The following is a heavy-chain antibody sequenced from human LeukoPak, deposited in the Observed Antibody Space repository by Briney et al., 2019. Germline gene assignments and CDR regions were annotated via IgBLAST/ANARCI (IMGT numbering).Heavy chain of an antibody. CDR1: GGSISSYY. CDR3: ARGLPYYDFWCGYALGPNNAFDI. V-gene: IGHV4-59*01. J-gene: IGHJ3*02. D-gene: IGHD3-3*01. Sequence: PSETLSLTCTVSGGSISSYYWSWIRQPPGKGLEWIGYIYYSGSTNYNPSLKSRVTISVDTSKNQFSLKLSSVTAADTAVYYCARGLPYYDFWCGYALGPNNAFDIWGQGTMVTVSS. CDR2: IYYSGST.